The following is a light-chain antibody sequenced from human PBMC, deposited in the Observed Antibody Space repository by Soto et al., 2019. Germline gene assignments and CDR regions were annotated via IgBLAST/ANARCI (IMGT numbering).Light chain of an antibody. CDR3: QQYNNWPLT. Sequence: EIVLSQSPATLSLSPGEVATLSCRASQSVRDNLAWYQQKPGQAPRLLIYRASIRATGVPARFSGSGSGTEFTLTISSLQSEDFAVYYCQQYNNWPLTFGGGTKVDI. CDR2: RAS. J-gene: IGKJ4*01. V-gene: IGKV3-15*01. CDR1: QSVRDN.